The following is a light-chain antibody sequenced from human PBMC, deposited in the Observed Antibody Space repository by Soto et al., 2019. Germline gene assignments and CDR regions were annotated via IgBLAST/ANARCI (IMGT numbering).Light chain of an antibody. Sequence: DIPMTQSPSSLSASVGDRVTITCRASQGISNFLAWHQQKPGKVPKLLIYAASTLQSGVPSRFSGSGSGTDFTLTITSLQPEDVATYYCQEYNSAPWTFGQGNKVEIK. V-gene: IGKV1-27*01. J-gene: IGKJ1*01. CDR3: QEYNSAPWT. CDR2: AAS. CDR1: QGISNF.